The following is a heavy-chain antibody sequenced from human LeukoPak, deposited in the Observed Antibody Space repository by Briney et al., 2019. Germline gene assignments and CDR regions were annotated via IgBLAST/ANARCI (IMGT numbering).Heavy chain of an antibody. V-gene: IGHV4-39*01. Sequence: SETLSLTCTVSGGSISTSSYYWGGIRQPPGKGLKWIGNIYYSGSTYYNPSLKSRLTISVDKAKNQFSLKLSSVTAADTAVYYCATRSSGWKFEYWGQGTLVTVSS. J-gene: IGHJ4*02. CDR3: ATRSSGWKFEY. CDR1: GGSISTSSYY. D-gene: IGHD6-19*01. CDR2: IYYSGST.